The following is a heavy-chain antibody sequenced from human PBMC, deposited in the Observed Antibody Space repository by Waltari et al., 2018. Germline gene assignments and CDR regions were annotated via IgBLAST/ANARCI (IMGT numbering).Heavy chain of an antibody. D-gene: IGHD3-22*01. CDR1: GGTFSSYA. Sequence: QVQLVQSGAEVKKPGSSVKVSCKASGGTFSSYAISWVRQAPRQGLEWMGGIIPIFGTANYEQKFQGRVTITADESTSTAYMGLSSLRSEDTAVYYCATGHYDSSGYLGAFDIWGQGTMVTVSS. CDR2: IIPIFGTA. J-gene: IGHJ3*02. CDR3: ATGHYDSSGYLGAFDI. V-gene: IGHV1-69*01.